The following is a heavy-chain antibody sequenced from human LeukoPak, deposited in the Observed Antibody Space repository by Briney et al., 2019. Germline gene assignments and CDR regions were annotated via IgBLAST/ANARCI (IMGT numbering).Heavy chain of an antibody. CDR2: ISYDGSNK. CDR3: ARDNPTGDRYY. D-gene: IGHD7-27*01. Sequence: GRSLRLSCAASGFTFSSYAIHWVRQAPGKGLEWVAVISYDGSNKYYVDSVKGRFTISRDNSKNTLYLQMNSLRAEDTAVYYCARDNPTGDRYYWGQGTLVTVSS. V-gene: IGHV3-30-3*01. CDR1: GFTFSSYA. J-gene: IGHJ4*02.